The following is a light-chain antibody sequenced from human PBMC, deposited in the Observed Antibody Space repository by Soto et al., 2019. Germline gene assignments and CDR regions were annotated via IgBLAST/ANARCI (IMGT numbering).Light chain of an antibody. Sequence: QSVLTQPPSVSAAPGQKVTISCSGSSSNIGGNSVSWYQQLPGTAPKLLIYDDNKRPSGIPDRFSGSKSGTSATLGITGFQTGDEADYYCGSWDSRLNTGGVFGTGTKVTV. CDR3: GSWDSRLNTGGV. CDR2: DDN. CDR1: SSNIGGNS. V-gene: IGLV1-51*01. J-gene: IGLJ1*01.